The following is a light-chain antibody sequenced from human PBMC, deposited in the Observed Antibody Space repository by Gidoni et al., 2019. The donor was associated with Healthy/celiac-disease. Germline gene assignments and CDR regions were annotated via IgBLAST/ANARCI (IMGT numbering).Light chain of an antibody. J-gene: IGKJ1*01. CDR3: QQYGSSPTT. CDR1: QSVSSSY. V-gene: IGKV3-20*01. Sequence: EFVLTQSRGTLSLSPGERATLSCRASQSVSSSYLAWYQQKPGQAPRLLIYGASSRATGIPDRFSGSGSGTDFTLTISRLEPEDFAVYYCQQYGSSPTTFGQGTKVEIK. CDR2: GAS.